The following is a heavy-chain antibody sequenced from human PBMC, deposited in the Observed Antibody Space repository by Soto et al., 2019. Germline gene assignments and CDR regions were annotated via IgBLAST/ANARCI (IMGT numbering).Heavy chain of an antibody. Sequence: GGSLRLSCAASGFTFSNYAMHWVRQAPGKGLEWVSGITGSAGNTYYADSVKGRFTISRDNSKNTLYLQTNSLRADDTTIYYCAKVPLSLRFYDYWGQGTLVTVSS. CDR1: GFTFSNYA. CDR2: ITGSAGNT. D-gene: IGHD4-17*01. CDR3: AKVPLSLRFYDY. J-gene: IGHJ4*02. V-gene: IGHV3-23*01.